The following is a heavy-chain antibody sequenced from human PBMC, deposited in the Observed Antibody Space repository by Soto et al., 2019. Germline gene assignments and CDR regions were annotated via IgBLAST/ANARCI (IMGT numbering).Heavy chain of an antibody. V-gene: IGHV4-31*03. CDR3: ARSREAGIAARLWWFDP. CDR1: GGSISSGGYY. CDR2: IYYSGST. J-gene: IGHJ5*02. D-gene: IGHD6-6*01. Sequence: QVQLQESGPGLVKPSQTLSLTCTVSGGSISSGGYYWSWIRQHPGEGLEWIGYIYYSGSTYYNPSLKSRVTRSVDTSKNQLSLKLSSVTAADTAVYYCARSREAGIAARLWWFDPWGQGTLVTVSS.